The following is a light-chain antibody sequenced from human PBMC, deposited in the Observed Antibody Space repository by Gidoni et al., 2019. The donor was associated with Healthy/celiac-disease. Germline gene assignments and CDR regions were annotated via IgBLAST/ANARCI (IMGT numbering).Light chain of an antibody. J-gene: IGKJ3*01. CDR2: GAS. Sequence: EIVMTQSPATLSVSPGERATLSCRASQSVNSNFAWYQQKPGQAPRLLIYGASTRATGIPARFSGSGSGTEFTLTISSLQSEDFAVYYCQQYNNWPGFTFGPGTKVDIK. CDR1: QSVNSN. V-gene: IGKV3-15*01. CDR3: QQYNNWPGFT.